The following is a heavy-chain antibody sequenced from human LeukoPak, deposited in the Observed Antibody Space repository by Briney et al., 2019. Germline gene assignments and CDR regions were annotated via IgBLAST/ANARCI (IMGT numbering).Heavy chain of an antibody. CDR3: ARDGGVPVLNWFDP. CDR2: IYYSGST. CDR1: GGSISSGDYY. Sequence: PSETLSLTCTVPGGSISSGDYYWSWIRQPPGKGLEWIGYIYYSGSTYYNPSLKSRVTISVNTSKNQFSLKLSSVTAADTAVYYCARDGGVPVLNWFDPWGQGTLVTVSS. J-gene: IGHJ5*02. V-gene: IGHV4-30-4*08. D-gene: IGHD3-16*01.